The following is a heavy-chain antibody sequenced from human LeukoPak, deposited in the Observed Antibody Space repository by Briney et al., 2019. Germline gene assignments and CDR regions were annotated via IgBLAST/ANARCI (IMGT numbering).Heavy chain of an antibody. J-gene: IGHJ3*02. V-gene: IGHV4-34*01. CDR3: ARLGASDAFDI. Sequence: SETLSLTCAVYGGSFSGYYWSWIRQPPGKGLDWIGNIYYTGSTYYNPSLRSRVTISLVTAKNQFSLKLSSVTAADTAVYYCARLGASDAFDIWGQGTMVTVSS. CDR2: IYYTGST. CDR1: GGSFSGYY. D-gene: IGHD1-26*01.